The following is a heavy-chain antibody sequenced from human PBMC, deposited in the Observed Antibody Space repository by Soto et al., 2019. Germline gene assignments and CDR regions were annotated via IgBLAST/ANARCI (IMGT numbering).Heavy chain of an antibody. V-gene: IGHV4-59*01. D-gene: IGHD3-22*01. CDR3: ARRAVARSYYDSSGGFDH. Sequence: SETLSLTCTVSGGPISGYYWSWIRQPPGKGLEWIGYIYYSGSINYNPSLKSRVSISVDTSKNHFSLKLSSVTAADTAVYFCARRAVARSYYDSSGGFDHWGQGNLVTVSS. J-gene: IGHJ4*02. CDR1: GGPISGYY. CDR2: IYYSGSI.